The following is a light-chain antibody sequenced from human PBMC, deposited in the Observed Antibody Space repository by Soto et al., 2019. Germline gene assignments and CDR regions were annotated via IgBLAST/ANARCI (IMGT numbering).Light chain of an antibody. CDR2: GNS. CDR1: SSNIGAGHD. V-gene: IGLV1-40*01. J-gene: IGLJ7*01. CDR3: QSYDSSLSGSV. Sequence: QSVLTQPRSVSGAPGQWVTISSTGSSSNIGAGHDVHWYQQFPGTAPKLLIRGNSNRPSGVSDRFSGSKSGTSASLAITGLQAEDEADYYWQSYDSSLSGSVFGGGTRLTVL.